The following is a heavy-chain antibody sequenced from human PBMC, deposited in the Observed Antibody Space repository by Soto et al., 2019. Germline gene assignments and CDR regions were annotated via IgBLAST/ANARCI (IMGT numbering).Heavy chain of an antibody. V-gene: IGHV4-59*01. CDR2: MYNTGST. D-gene: IGHD2-21*02. Sequence: SETLCLTCTVSGGSISGYYWSWIRQPSGKGLEWIGYMYNTGSTVYNPSSKSRVTISVDTSKNQFSLKLNSVTAADTAVYYCARDLWGYCGTDCYPLDVWGQGTTVTVS. CDR3: ARDLWGYCGTDCYPLDV. CDR1: GGSISGYY. J-gene: IGHJ6*02.